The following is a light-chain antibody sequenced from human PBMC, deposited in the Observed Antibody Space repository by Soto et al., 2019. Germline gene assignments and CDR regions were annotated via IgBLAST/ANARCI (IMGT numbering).Light chain of an antibody. Sequence: EIVMTQSPATLSVSPGERATLSCRASQSVSSNLAWYQQKPGQAPSLLIYGASTRATGIPARFSGSGSGTVFTITITSLQSKDFAVYYCQQYNNWPRTFGQGTKVEIK. CDR2: GAS. J-gene: IGKJ1*01. V-gene: IGKV3-15*01. CDR3: QQYNNWPRT. CDR1: QSVSSN.